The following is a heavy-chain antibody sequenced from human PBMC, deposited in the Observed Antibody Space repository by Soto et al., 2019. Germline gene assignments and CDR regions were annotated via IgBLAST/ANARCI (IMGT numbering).Heavy chain of an antibody. D-gene: IGHD3-3*01. Sequence: GGSLRLSCTASGFTFGDYAMSWFRQAPGKGLEWVGFIRSKAYGGTTEYAASVKGRFTISRDDSKSIAYLQMNSLKTEDTAVYYCTRAVYYDFWSGYYPYFDYWGQGTLVTVSS. V-gene: IGHV3-49*03. CDR2: IRSKAYGGTT. CDR3: TRAVYYDFWSGYYPYFDY. CDR1: GFTFGDYA. J-gene: IGHJ4*02.